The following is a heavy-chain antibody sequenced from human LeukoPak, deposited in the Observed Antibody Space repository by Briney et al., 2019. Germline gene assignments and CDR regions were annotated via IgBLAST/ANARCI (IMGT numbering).Heavy chain of an antibody. CDR3: ARGARIAVAGTGCFDP. J-gene: IGHJ5*02. V-gene: IGHV1-46*01. CDR1: RYTLTDYY. D-gene: IGHD6-19*01. Sequence: SDNVSRQASRYTLTDYYMHRVRQDPGHGLEWMGIINPRRGGTTYAQQLQGRVTMTRDTSTSPVYMELSSLRSEDTAVYYCARGARIAVAGTGCFDPWGQGTLVTVSS. CDR2: INPRRGGT.